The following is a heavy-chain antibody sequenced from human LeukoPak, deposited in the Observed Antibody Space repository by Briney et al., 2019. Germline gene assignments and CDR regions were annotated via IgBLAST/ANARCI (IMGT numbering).Heavy chain of an antibody. J-gene: IGHJ6*03. Sequence: GGSLRLSCAASGFTFDDYAMHWVRQAPRKGLEWVSLISWDGGSTYYADSVKRRFTISRDNSKNSLYLQMNSLRAEDTALYYCAKDAGPYYYYYYMDVWGKGTTVTVSS. V-gene: IGHV3-43D*03. CDR1: GFTFDDYA. CDR3: AKDAGPYYYYYYMDV. CDR2: ISWDGGST.